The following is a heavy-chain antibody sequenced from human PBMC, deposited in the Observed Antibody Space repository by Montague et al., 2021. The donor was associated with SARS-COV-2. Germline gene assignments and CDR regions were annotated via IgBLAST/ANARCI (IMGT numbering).Heavy chain of an antibody. Sequence: SETLSPTCTVSGASVGSSDWGWIRQSPGKGLEWIGYFYSVGSTGYNPSLKSRATISRDTSKNQFSLKVRSVTAADSAVYYCARETMTADAFDIWGQGTMVTVSS. CDR1: GASVGSSD. CDR2: FYSVGST. CDR3: ARETMTADAFDI. J-gene: IGHJ3*02. D-gene: IGHD1-14*01. V-gene: IGHV4-59*02.